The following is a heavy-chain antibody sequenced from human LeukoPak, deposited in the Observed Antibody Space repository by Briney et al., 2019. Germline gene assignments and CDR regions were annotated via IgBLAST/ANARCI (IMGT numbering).Heavy chain of an antibody. CDR1: GGSISSYY. CDR3: ERHQSAFWYFDL. J-gene: IGHJ2*01. CDR2: IYTSGST. V-gene: IGHV4-4*07. Sequence: SETLSLTCTVSGGSISSYYWSWIRQPAGKGLEWIGRIYTSGSTNYNPSLKSRVTISVDTSKNQFSLKLSSVTAADTAVYYCERHQSAFWYFDLWGRGTPVTVSS.